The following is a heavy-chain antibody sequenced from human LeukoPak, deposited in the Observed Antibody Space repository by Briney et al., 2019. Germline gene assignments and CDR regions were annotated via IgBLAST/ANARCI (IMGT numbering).Heavy chain of an antibody. D-gene: IGHD5-18*01. J-gene: IGHJ4*02. V-gene: IGHV4-39*01. CDR1: GDSISSSSYY. CDR3: ARQTWIQLWFFDY. Sequence: SETLSLTCTVSGDSISSSSYYWVWIRQPPGKGLEWIGSAYYSGSTYYNPSLKSRVTMSVDTSKNRFSLKLNSVTAADTAVFYCARQTWIQLWFFDYWGQGTLVTVSS. CDR2: AYYSGST.